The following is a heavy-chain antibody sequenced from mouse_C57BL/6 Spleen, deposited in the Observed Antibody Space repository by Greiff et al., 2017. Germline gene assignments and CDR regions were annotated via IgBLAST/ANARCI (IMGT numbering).Heavy chain of an antibody. CDR2: IWSGGST. CDR3: ARGGLGRGYFDV. Sequence: VQLQQSGPGLVQPSQSLSITCTVSGFSLTSYGVHWVRQSPGKGLEWLGVIWSGGSTDYNAAFISRLSISKDNSKSQVFFKMNSLQADDTAIYYCARGGLGRGYFDVWGTGTTVTVSS. CDR1: GFSLTSYG. V-gene: IGHV2-2*01. J-gene: IGHJ1*03. D-gene: IGHD4-1*01.